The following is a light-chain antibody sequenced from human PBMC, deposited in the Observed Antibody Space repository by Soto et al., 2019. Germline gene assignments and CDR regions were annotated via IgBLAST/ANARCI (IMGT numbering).Light chain of an antibody. CDR2: RDT. Sequence: SYELTQPLSVSVALGQTARVTCGGDNIGSKSVHWYQQKPGQAPVLVIYRDTNRPSGIPERFSGSNSGNTATLTISRAQAGDGADYYCQVWDSYTVLFGGGTKVTVL. V-gene: IGLV3-9*01. J-gene: IGLJ2*01. CDR1: NIGSKS. CDR3: QVWDSYTVL.